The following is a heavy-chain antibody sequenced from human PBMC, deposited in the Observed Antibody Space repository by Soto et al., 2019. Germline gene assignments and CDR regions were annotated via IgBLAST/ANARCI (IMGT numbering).Heavy chain of an antibody. Sequence: KTSDTLSLTCAVSGGSMSSSNGWSWVRQPPGKGLEWIGEIYHSGSTNYNPSLKSRGTISVDKSKNQFSLKLSSVTAADTAVYYCARVWYYDTSGYYYLKWGQGTLVTVSS. CDR1: GGSMSSSNG. CDR3: ARVWYYDTSGYYYLK. D-gene: IGHD3-22*01. J-gene: IGHJ4*02. V-gene: IGHV4-4*02. CDR2: IYHSGST.